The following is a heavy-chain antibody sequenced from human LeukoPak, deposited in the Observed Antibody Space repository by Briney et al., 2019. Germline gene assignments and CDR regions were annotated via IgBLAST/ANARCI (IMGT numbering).Heavy chain of an antibody. J-gene: IGHJ4*02. CDR3: ARDPSNSAGYHAHFDS. CDR2: ISCYNGDT. V-gene: IGHV1-18*01. D-gene: IGHD5-12*01. CDR1: GGTFSSYA. Sequence: ASVKVSCKASGGTFSSYAISWVRQAPGQGLEWMGWISCYNGDTMYAQNVQGRATMTTDTSTTTAYIELRSLSSDDTAMYYCARDPSNSAGYHAHFDSWGQGTLVTVSS.